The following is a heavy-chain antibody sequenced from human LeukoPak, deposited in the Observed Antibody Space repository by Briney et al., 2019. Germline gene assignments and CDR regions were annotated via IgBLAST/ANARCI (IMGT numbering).Heavy chain of an antibody. D-gene: IGHD3-3*01. J-gene: IGHJ6*02. Sequence: AGGSLRLSCAASGFTFSSYWMSWVRQAPGKGLEWVANIKQDGSEKYYVDSVKGRFTISRDNAKNSLYLQMNSLRAEDTAVYYCARDGSCYDFWSGYRYYYYYYGMDVWGQGTTVTVSS. CDR2: IKQDGSEK. V-gene: IGHV3-7*01. CDR3: ARDGSCYDFWSGYRYYYYYYGMDV. CDR1: GFTFSSYW.